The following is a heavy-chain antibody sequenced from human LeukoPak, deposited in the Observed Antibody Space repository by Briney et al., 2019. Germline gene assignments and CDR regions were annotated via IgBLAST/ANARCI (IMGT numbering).Heavy chain of an antibody. V-gene: IGHV3-7*04. CDR3: ARGSPFSSSSSWSNY. Sequence: GGSLRLSCAASGFTFSSYWMSWVRQAPGKGLEWVANIKQDGSEKYYVDSVKGRFTISRDNAKNSLYLQMNSLRAEDTAVYYCARGSPFSSSSSWSNYWGQGTLVTVSS. CDR1: GFTFSSYW. J-gene: IGHJ4*02. CDR2: IKQDGSEK. D-gene: IGHD6-6*01.